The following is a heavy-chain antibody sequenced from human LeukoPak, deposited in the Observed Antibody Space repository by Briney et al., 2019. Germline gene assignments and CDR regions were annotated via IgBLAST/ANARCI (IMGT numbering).Heavy chain of an antibody. CDR1: GGSISSYY. Sequence: SETLSLTCTVSGGSISSYYWSWIRQPPGKGLEWIGYIYYSGSTNYNPSLKSRVTISVDTSKNQFSLKLSSVTAADTAVYYCARADSSGYYPDYWGQGTLVTVSS. D-gene: IGHD3-22*01. J-gene: IGHJ4*02. V-gene: IGHV4-59*01. CDR2: IYYSGST. CDR3: ARADSSGYYPDY.